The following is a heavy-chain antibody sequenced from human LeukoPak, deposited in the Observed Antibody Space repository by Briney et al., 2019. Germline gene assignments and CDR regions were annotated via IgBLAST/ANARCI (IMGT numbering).Heavy chain of an antibody. CDR1: GDGVSINSAA. D-gene: IGHD3-22*01. V-gene: IGHV6-1*01. Sequence: SQTLSLTCASSGDGVSINSAAWNWIRQSPSRGLEWLGRTYYRCKWYNDYAVSVKSRITINPDTSKNQFSLQLNSVPPEDTAVYFCARGRSHYDASDYHETGFDHWGQGTLVTVSS. CDR2: TYYRCKWYN. CDR3: ARGRSHYDASDYHETGFDH. J-gene: IGHJ4*02.